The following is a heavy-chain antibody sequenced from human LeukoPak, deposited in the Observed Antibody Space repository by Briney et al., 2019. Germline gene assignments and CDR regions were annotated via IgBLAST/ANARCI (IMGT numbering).Heavy chain of an antibody. CDR2: IDYSGST. J-gene: IGHJ3*02. CDR1: GGTISSYY. Sequence: SETLSLTCTVSGGTISSYYWSWIRHPPGKGLEWIAYIDYSGSTNYNPSLKSRVTISVDASRNQFSLNLSSVTAADTAVYYCARDRRRELLHAFDIWGQGTMVTVSS. CDR3: ARDRRRELLHAFDI. V-gene: IGHV4-59*01. D-gene: IGHD1-26*01.